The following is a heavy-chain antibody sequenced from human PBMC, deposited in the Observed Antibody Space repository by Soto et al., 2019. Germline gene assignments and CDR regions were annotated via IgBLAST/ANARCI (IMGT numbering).Heavy chain of an antibody. D-gene: IGHD2-15*01. V-gene: IGHV3-30-3*01. CDR2: ISYDGSNK. CDR1: GFTFRSYA. CDR3: ARDLRGYCSGGSCYGNWFDP. Sequence: GGSLSLSCAASGFTFRSYAMHWIRQAPCKWLEWVAVISYDGSNKYYADSVKGRFTISRDNSKNTLYLQMNSLRAEDTAVYYCARDLRGYCSGGSCYGNWFDPWGQGTLVTVSS. J-gene: IGHJ5*02.